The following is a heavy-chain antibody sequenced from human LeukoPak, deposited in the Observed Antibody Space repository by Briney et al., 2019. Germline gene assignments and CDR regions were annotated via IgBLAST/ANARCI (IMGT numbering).Heavy chain of an antibody. J-gene: IGHJ6*03. D-gene: IGHD2/OR15-2a*01. V-gene: IGHV3-23*01. Sequence: GGSLRLSCAASGFTFSSYAMSWVRQATGKGLEWVSAISGSGGSTYYADSVKGRFTISRDNSKNTLYLQMDSLRAEDTAVYYCAKPSTTYYYYYYMDVWGKGTTVTVSS. CDR2: ISGSGGST. CDR3: AKPSTTYYYYYYMDV. CDR1: GFTFSSYA.